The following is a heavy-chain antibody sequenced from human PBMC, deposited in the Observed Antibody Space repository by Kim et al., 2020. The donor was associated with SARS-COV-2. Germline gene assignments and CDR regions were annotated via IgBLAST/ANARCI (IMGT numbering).Heavy chain of an antibody. CDR2: INADGSDK. CDR3: ARAEI. Sequence: INADGSDKSYVDSVKGRFTISRDNGKNSLFLQMDSLRAEDTAVYYCARAEIWGQGTLVTVSS. V-gene: IGHV3-7*01. J-gene: IGHJ4*02.